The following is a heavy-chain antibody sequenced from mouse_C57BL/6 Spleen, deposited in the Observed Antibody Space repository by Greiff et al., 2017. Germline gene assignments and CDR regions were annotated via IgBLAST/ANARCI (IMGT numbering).Heavy chain of an antibody. Sequence: QVQLQQSGPELVKPGASVKLSCKASGYTFTSYDINWVKQRPGQGLEWIGWIYPRDGSTKYNEKFKGKATLTVDTSSSTAYMELHSLTSEDSAVYFCARVIYYYGSSFYFDYWGKGTTLTVSS. CDR2: IYPRDGST. V-gene: IGHV1-85*01. D-gene: IGHD1-1*01. CDR3: ARVIYYYGSSFYFDY. J-gene: IGHJ2*01. CDR1: GYTFTSYD.